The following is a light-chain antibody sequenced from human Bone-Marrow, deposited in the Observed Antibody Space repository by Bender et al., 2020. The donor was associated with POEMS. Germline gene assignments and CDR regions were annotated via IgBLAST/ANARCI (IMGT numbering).Light chain of an antibody. CDR3: AVWDDSLNCWV. CDR1: SSNIGAHA. V-gene: IGLV1-44*01. CDR2: SSH. Sequence: QSVLTQPPSASGTPGQRVTISCSGGSSNIGAHAVNWYQHLPGTAPKLLIYSSHRRPSEVPDRFSGSRSVTSASLAIGGRQYEDEAGYYCAVWDDSLNCWVFGGGTNLAV. J-gene: IGLJ3*02.